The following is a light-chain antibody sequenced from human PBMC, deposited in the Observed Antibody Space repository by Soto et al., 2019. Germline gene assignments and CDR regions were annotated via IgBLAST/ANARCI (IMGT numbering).Light chain of an antibody. CDR2: GTS. CDR3: QQYGSWT. CDR1: QTISSNN. V-gene: IGKV3-20*01. J-gene: IGKJ1*01. Sequence: EIVLTQSPGTLSVSPGERATLSCRASQTISSNNLAWYQQKLGQAPSLLIYGTSSRATGIPDRFSGSGSGTDFTLTISRLEPEDSAIYYCQQYGSWTFGQGTKVEIK.